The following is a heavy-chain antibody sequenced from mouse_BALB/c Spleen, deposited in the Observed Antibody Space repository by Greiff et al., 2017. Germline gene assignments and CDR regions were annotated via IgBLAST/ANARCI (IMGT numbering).Heavy chain of an antibody. CDR3: ARSGITTVPFDY. D-gene: IGHD1-1*01. Sequence: PSLVNPSQTLSLTCSVPGASITSGSWNWIRKFPGHKLEYMGYISYSGSTYYNPSLKSRISITRDTSKNQYYLQLNSVTTEDTATYYCARSGITTVPFDYWGQGTTRTVSS. CDR1: GASITSGS. J-gene: IGHJ2*01. V-gene: IGHV3-8*02. CDR2: ISYSGST.